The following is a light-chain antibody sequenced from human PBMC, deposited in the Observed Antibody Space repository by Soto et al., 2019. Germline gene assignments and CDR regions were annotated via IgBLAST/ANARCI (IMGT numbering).Light chain of an antibody. CDR1: QSVSSSY. J-gene: IGKJ4*01. Sequence: EIVLTQSPGTLSLSPGERVTLSCRASQSVSSSYLAWYQQQPGQAPRLLIYGASSRATGIPDRFSGSGSGTDFTLTISRLEPEDFAVYYCQQYGSFPLTFGGGTRWIS. CDR2: GAS. CDR3: QQYGSFPLT. V-gene: IGKV3-20*01.